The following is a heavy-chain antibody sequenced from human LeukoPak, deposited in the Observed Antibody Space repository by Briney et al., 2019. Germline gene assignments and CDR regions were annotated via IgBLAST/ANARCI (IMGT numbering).Heavy chain of an antibody. D-gene: IGHD3-3*01. CDR1: GGSISSYY. CDR2: IYYSGST. V-gene: IGHV4-59*01. Sequence: SETLSLTCTVSGGSISSYYWSWIRQPPGKGLEWIGYIYYSGSTNYNPSLKSRVTISVDTSKNQFSLKLSSVTAADTAVYYCASAAVLEWLLSPNPGWFDPWGQGTLVTVSS. J-gene: IGHJ5*02. CDR3: ASAAVLEWLLSPNPGWFDP.